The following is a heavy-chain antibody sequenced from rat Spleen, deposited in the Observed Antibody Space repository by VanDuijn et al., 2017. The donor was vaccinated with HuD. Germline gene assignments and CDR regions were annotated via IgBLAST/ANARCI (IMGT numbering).Heavy chain of an antibody. CDR1: GFTFSDYA. J-gene: IGHJ3*01. CDR3: VRQDTSGYSNWFTY. CDR2: ISPGGGST. Sequence: EVQLVESGGGLVQPGRSLKLSCAASGFTFSDYAMAWVRQDSTKGLEWVASISPGGGSTYYRDSVKGRFTVSRDNAKSTLYLQMDSLRSEDTATFYCVRQDTSGYSNWFTYWGQGTLVTVSS. V-gene: IGHV5S23*01. D-gene: IGHD4-3*01.